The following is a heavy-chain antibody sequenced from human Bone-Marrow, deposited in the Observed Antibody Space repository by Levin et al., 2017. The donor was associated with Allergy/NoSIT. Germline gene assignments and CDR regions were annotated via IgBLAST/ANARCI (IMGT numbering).Heavy chain of an antibody. Sequence: PGGSLRLSCAASGFTFSSYWMSWVRQAPGKGLEWVANIKQGGSETNYVDSVKGRFTISRDDAKNSLYLQMNSLRAEDTAVYYCARDMVWDGMAADPAYYWGQGTLVTVSS. CDR1: GFTFSSYW. J-gene: IGHJ4*02. CDR3: ARDMVWDGMAADPAYY. D-gene: IGHD3-10*01. V-gene: IGHV3-7*01. CDR2: IKQGGSET.